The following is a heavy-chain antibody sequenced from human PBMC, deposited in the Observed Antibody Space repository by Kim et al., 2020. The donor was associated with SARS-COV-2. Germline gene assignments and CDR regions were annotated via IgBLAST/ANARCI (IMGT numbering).Heavy chain of an antibody. V-gene: IGHV3-74*01. CDR3: ARGPYGGTHGVWFDP. D-gene: IGHD1-26*01. Sequence: ASSVKGLFPISRDNAKNTLYLQMNSLRAEDTAVYYCARGPYGGTHGVWFDPWGQGTLVTVSS. J-gene: IGHJ5*02.